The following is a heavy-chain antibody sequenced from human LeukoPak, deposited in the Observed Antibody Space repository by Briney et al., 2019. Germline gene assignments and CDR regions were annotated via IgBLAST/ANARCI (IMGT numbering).Heavy chain of an antibody. Sequence: GGSLRLSCAASGFTFSNYGMNWVRQAPGKGLEWVSAISGSGGSTYYADSVKGRFTISRDNSKNTLYLQMSSLRAEDTAVYYCARLDYYYGSGSYGGDFWGQGTLVTVSS. D-gene: IGHD3-10*01. V-gene: IGHV3-23*01. CDR1: GFTFSNYG. CDR3: ARLDYYYGSGSYGGDF. CDR2: ISGSGGST. J-gene: IGHJ4*02.